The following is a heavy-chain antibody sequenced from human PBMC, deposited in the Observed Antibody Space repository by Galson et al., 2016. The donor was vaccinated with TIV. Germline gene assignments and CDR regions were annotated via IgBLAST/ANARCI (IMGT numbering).Heavy chain of an antibody. CDR2: IYPGDSDT. J-gene: IGHJ4*02. V-gene: IGHV5-51*01. CDR3: ARHGGGGNNFGLSFDS. Sequence: QSGAEVKKPGESLKISCQGSGYRFTNYWIGWVRQMPGKGLEWMGIIYPGDSDTRYSPSFEGQVTFSADKSTSTPYLQWSSLKASDTAIYYCARHGGGGNNFGLSFDSWGQGALVTVSS. D-gene: IGHD5-18*01. CDR1: GYRFTNYW.